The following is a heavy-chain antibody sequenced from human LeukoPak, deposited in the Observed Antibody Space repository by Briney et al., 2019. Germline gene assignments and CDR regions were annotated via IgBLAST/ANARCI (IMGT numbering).Heavy chain of an antibody. CDR2: IYYSGST. J-gene: IGHJ4*02. V-gene: IGHV4-59*01. D-gene: IGHD1-1*01. Sequence: SSETLSLTCTVSGGSISSYYWSWIRQPPGKGLEWIGYIYYSGSTNYNPSLKSRVTISVDTSKNQFFLKLSSVTAADTAVYYCARALDRGRNFDYWGQGTLVTVSS. CDR3: ARALDRGRNFDY. CDR1: GGSISSYY.